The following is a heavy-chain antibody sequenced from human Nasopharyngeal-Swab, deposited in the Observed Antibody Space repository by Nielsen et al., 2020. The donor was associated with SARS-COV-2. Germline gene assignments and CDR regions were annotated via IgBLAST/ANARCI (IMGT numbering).Heavy chain of an antibody. V-gene: IGHV1-46*01. D-gene: IGHD3-10*01. CDR2: INPSGGST. CDR1: GYTFTSYY. Sequence: ASVKVSCKASGYTFTSYYMHWVRQAPGQGLEWMGIINPSGGSTSYAQKFQGRVTMTRDTSTSTAYMELSSLRSEDTAVYYCARAVKYYYGSGSYLLDYWGQGTLVTVSS. J-gene: IGHJ4*02. CDR3: ARAVKYYYGSGSYLLDY.